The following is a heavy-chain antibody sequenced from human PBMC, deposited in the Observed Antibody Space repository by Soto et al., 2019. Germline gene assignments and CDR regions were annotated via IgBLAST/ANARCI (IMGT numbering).Heavy chain of an antibody. V-gene: IGHV3-30*18. J-gene: IGHJ3*02. CDR1: GFTFSSYG. CDR3: AKGRSGSDAFDI. Sequence: QVQLVESGGGVVQPGRSLRLSCAASGFTFSSYGMHWVRQAPGKGLEWVAVISYDGSNKYYADSVKGRFTISRDNSKNTLYLQMNSLRAEDTAVYYCAKGRSGSDAFDIWGQGTMVTVSS. D-gene: IGHD3-22*01. CDR2: ISYDGSNK.